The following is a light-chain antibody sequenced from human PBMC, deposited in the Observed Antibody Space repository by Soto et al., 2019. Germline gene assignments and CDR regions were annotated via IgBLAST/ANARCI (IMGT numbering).Light chain of an antibody. CDR2: AAS. Sequence: DIQLTQSPSFLSASVGDRVTITCRASQGMNDYLAWYQQKPGKAPKLLIYAASTLQSEVPSRFSVSASGTEFTLTISSRQPEDFATYYCEQFNNYPLTFGGGTKV. CDR1: QGMNDY. J-gene: IGKJ4*01. V-gene: IGKV1-9*01. CDR3: EQFNNYPLT.